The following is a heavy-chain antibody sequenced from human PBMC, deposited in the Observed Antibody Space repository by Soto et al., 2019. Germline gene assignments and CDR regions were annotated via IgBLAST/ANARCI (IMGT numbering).Heavy chain of an antibody. Sequence: ASVKVSCKASGYTFTNYGVSWVRQAPGQGLEWMGWINPNSGGTNYAQKFQGWVTMTRDTSISTAYMELSRLRSDDTAVYYCARESRDGFNSPFDYWGQGTLVTVSS. CDR1: GYTFTNYG. CDR3: ARESRDGFNSPFDY. V-gene: IGHV1-2*04. J-gene: IGHJ4*02. D-gene: IGHD5-12*01. CDR2: INPNSGGT.